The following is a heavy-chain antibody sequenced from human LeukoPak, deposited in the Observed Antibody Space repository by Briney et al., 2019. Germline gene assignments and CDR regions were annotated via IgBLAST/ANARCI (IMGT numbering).Heavy chain of an antibody. CDR1: GFTFSSYS. CDR2: ISSSSSYI. Sequence: GGSLSLSCAASGFTFSSYSMNWVRQAPGKGLEWVSSISSSSSYIYYADSVKGRFTISRDNAKNSLYLQMNSLRAEDTAVYYCATEDYDFWCGYYRFWYNWFDPWGQGTLGTVSS. CDR3: ATEDYDFWCGYYRFWYNWFDP. J-gene: IGHJ5*02. D-gene: IGHD3-3*01. V-gene: IGHV3-21*01.